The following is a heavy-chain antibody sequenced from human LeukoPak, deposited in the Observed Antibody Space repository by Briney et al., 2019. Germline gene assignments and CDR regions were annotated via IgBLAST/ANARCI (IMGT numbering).Heavy chain of an antibody. J-gene: IGHJ4*02. V-gene: IGHV4-61*02. D-gene: IGHD5-24*01. CDR1: RGSISSAGYY. Sequence: TASETLSLTCTVSRGSISSAGYYWSWIRQPAGKGLEWIGRVYTSGRTNYIPSLKSRVTISLDTSNKQFSLKLSSVTAADTAVYHCASHDYNSHAAGYWGQGILVTVSS. CDR3: ASHDYNSHAAGY. CDR2: VYTSGRT.